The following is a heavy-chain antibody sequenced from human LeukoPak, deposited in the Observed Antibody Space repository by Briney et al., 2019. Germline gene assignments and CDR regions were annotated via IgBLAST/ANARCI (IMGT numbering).Heavy chain of an antibody. CDR3: SSTRLGYSGGWH. CDR2: IYYGGTT. CDR1: GGSISSDYS. D-gene: IGHD6-19*01. V-gene: IGHV4-39*01. Sequence: SETLSLTCTVSGGSISSDYSWGWIRQPPGKGLEWIGNIYYGGTTYYNSSLKSRVTISVDTSKNQISLKLSSVTASDTSIYYFSSTRLGYSGGWHGGQGTLVTVSS. J-gene: IGHJ4*02.